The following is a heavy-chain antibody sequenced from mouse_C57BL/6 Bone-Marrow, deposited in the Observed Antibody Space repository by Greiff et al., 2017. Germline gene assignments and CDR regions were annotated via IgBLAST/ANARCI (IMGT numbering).Heavy chain of an antibody. D-gene: IGHD2-4*01. V-gene: IGHV14-2*01. Sequence: EVQLQQSGAELVKPGASVKLSCTASGFNIKDYYMHWVKQRTEQGLEWIGRIDPEDGATKYAPKFQGKATITADTSSNTDYLQLSSLTSEDTAVYYCARYDYDAEGAWFAYWGQGTLVTVSA. CDR1: GFNIKDYY. CDR3: ARYDYDAEGAWFAY. CDR2: IDPEDGAT. J-gene: IGHJ3*01.